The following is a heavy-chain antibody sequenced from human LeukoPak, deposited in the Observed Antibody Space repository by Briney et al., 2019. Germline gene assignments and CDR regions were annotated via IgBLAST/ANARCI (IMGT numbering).Heavy chain of an antibody. CDR1: GFNVSSNY. V-gene: IGHV3-66*01. CDR2: IYSGGST. CDR3: ARGRGSYFSGYYFDY. D-gene: IGHD1-26*01. Sequence: GGSLRLSCAASGFNVSSNYMSWVRQAPGKGLEWVSVIYSGGSTYYADSVKGRFTISRDNSKNTLYLQMNSLRAEDTAVYYCARGRGSYFSGYYFDYWGQGTLVTVSS. J-gene: IGHJ4*02.